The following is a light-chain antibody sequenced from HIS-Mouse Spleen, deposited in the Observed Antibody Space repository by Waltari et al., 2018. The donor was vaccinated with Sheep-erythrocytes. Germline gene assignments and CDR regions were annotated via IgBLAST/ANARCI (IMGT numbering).Light chain of an antibody. V-gene: IGLV2-11*01. CDR1: NRDVGGFNY. J-gene: IGLJ2*01. CDR3: CSYAGSYTFVV. Sequence: QSALTPPPPVSGSPGPAVPLSCTGTNRDVGGFNYGPWYQPHPGKAPKPMIYDVSKRPSGVPDRFSGSKSGNTASLTISGLQAEDEADYYCCSYAGSYTFVVFGGGTKLTVL. CDR2: DVS.